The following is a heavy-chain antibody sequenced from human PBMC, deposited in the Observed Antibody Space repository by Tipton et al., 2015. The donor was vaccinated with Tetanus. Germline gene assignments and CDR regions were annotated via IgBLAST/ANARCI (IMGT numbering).Heavy chain of an antibody. V-gene: IGHV4-31*03. CDR3: ARDQARGARGWNYFDY. CDR1: GGSISSGGYY. J-gene: IGHJ4*02. D-gene: IGHD1-26*01. CDR2: IYYSGST. Sequence: GLVKPSQTLSLTCTVSGGSISSGGYYWSWIRQHPGKGLEWIGDIYYSGSTYYNPSLKSRVTISLDTSKNQFSLKLNSVTAADTAVYYCARDQARGARGWNYFDYWGQGTLVTVSS.